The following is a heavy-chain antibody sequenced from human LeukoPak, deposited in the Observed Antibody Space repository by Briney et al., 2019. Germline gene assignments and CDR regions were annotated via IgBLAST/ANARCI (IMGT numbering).Heavy chain of an antibody. J-gene: IGHJ5*02. CDR3: ARESAMVTTYRGGNWFDP. V-gene: IGHV1-2*02. CDR2: IKPNSGGT. D-gene: IGHD5-18*01. Sequence: GASVKVSCKASGYTFSDYYMHWVRQAPGQGLEWMGWIKPNSGGTNYAQKFQGRVTMTRDTSINTAYMELSSLRSDDTAVYYCARESAMVTTYRGGNWFDPWGQGTLVTVSS. CDR1: GYTFSDYY.